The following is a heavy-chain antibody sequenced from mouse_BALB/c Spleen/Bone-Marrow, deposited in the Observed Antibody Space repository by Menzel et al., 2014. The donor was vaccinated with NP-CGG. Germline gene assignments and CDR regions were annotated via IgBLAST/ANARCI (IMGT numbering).Heavy chain of an antibody. CDR2: IYPGSGNT. J-gene: IGHJ2*01. V-gene: IGHV1-63*02. CDR1: GYAFTNYW. Sequence: VMLVESGAELVRPGTSVKISCKASGYAFTNYWLGWVKQRPGHGLEWIGDIYPGSGNTYYTEKFKGKATQTADTSSSTAYMQLSSLTSEDSAVYFCARRRSLDHWGQGTILTVSS. CDR3: ARRRSLDH.